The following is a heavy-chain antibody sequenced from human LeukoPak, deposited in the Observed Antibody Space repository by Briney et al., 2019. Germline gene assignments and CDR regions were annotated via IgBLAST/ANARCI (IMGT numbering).Heavy chain of an antibody. CDR3: ARRSFSYRVAMIGHDY. CDR2: IYYSGST. D-gene: IGHD3-10*02. J-gene: IGHJ4*02. Sequence: SETLSLTCTVSGGSISSSSYYWGWIRQPPGKGLEWIGSIYYSGSTYYNPSLKSRVTISVDTSKNQFSLKLSSVTAADTAVYYCARRSFSYRVAMIGHDYWGQGTLVTVSS. V-gene: IGHV4-39*01. CDR1: GGSISSSSYY.